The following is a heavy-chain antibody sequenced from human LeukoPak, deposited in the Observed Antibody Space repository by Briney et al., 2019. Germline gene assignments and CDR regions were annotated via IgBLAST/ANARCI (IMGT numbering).Heavy chain of an antibody. J-gene: IGHJ4*02. CDR3: ARRTGYYFDT. CDR2: IYYSGST. V-gene: IGHV4-39*07. CDR1: GGSISSSNYY. D-gene: IGHD3-10*01. Sequence: SETLSLTCTVSGGSISSSNYYWGWIRQPPGKGLEWIGSIYYSGSTYDNPSLKSRVTISVDRSKNQFSLKLGSVTAADTAVYYCARRTGYYFDTWGQGTLVTVSS.